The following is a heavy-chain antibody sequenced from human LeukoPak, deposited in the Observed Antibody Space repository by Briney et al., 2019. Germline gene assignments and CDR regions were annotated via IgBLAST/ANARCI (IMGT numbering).Heavy chain of an antibody. V-gene: IGHV3-23*01. CDR1: GFTFSSYA. CDR3: AKSLPNYSSSWYYYGMDV. J-gene: IGHJ6*02. D-gene: IGHD6-13*01. Sequence: GGSLRLSCAASGFTFSSYAMSWVRQAPGKGLEWVSAISGSGGSTYYADSVKGRFTISRDNSKNTLYLQMNSLRAVDTAVYYCAKSLPNYSSSWYYYGMDVWGQGTTVTVSS. CDR2: ISGSGGST.